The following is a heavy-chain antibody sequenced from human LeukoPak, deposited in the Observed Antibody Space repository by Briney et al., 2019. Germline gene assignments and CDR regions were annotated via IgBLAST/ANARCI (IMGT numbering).Heavy chain of an antibody. V-gene: IGHV1-2*02. Sequence: DSVKVSCKASGYTFTGYYMHWVRQAPGQGLEWMGWINPNSGGTNYAQKFQGRVTMTSDTSISTAYMELSRLRSDDTAVYYCATDLITTSTRNFDYWGQGTQVTVSA. J-gene: IGHJ4*02. CDR3: ATDLITTSTRNFDY. D-gene: IGHD1-1*01. CDR1: GYTFTGYY. CDR2: INPNSGGT.